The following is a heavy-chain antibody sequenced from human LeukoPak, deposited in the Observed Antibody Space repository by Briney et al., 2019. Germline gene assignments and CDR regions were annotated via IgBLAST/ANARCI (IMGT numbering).Heavy chain of an antibody. CDR3: ARGGAVADTGDY. CDR2: ISGSGGST. Sequence: QTGGSLRLSCGASGFTFSNYAMSWVRQAPGKGLEWVSSISGSGGSTYYADSVKGRFTISRDNAKNTLYLQMNSLRAEDTAVYYCARGGAVADTGDYWGQGTLVTVSS. V-gene: IGHV3-23*01. CDR1: GFTFSNYA. D-gene: IGHD6-19*01. J-gene: IGHJ4*02.